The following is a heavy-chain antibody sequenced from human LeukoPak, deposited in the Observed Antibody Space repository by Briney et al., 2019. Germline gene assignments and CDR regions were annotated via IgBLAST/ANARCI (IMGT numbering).Heavy chain of an antibody. D-gene: IGHD6-13*01. CDR3: ARVSDSSSWNYYYYMDV. Sequence: SETLSLTCTVSGGSISSYYWSWIRQPPGKGLEWIGYIYYSGSTNYNPSLKSRVTISVDTSKNQFSLKLRSVTAAETDVYYCARVSDSSSWNYYYYMDVWGKGTTVTVSS. CDR1: GGSISSYY. V-gene: IGHV4-59*01. CDR2: IYYSGST. J-gene: IGHJ6*03.